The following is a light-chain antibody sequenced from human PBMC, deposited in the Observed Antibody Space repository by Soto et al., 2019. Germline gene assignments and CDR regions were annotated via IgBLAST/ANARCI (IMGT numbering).Light chain of an antibody. CDR2: TAS. J-gene: IGKJ4*01. CDR3: QQYGSSVT. Sequence: EIVLTQSPGTLSLSPGERATLSCRASQSVSSRYLAWYQQKPGQDPRLLIYTASSRATGVPDRFSGSGSDTDFTLTINRLEPEDFAVYYCQQYGSSVTFGGGTKVDIK. V-gene: IGKV3-20*01. CDR1: QSVSSRY.